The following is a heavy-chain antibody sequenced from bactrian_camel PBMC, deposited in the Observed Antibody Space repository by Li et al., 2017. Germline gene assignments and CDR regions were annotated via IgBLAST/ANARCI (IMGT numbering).Heavy chain of an antibody. CDR3: AAKSPGGGWYSPGSYNY. Sequence: GGSLRLSCAASGYTAVINYMGWIRQSPGNEREVLAAIYTRDGTAHYADSVKGRFTISHDNANDTTFLQMNSLMPEDSAMYYCAAKSPGGGWYSPGSYNYWGQGTQVTVS. J-gene: IGHJ4*01. D-gene: IGHD6*01. CDR1: GYTAVINY. CDR2: IYTRDGTA. V-gene: IGHV3S28*01.